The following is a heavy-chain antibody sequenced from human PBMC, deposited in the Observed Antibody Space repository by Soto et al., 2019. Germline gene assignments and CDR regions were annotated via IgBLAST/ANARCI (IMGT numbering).Heavy chain of an antibody. J-gene: IGHJ6*03. Sequence: ASVKVSCKASGYTFTSYGISWVRQAPGQGLEWMGWISAYNGNTNYAQKLQGRVTMTTDTSTSTAYMELRSLRSDDTAVYYCARVQGYDFWSGYRPIDYYYMAGWGKGTTVTVYS. CDR2: ISAYNGNT. CDR3: ARVQGYDFWSGYRPIDYYYMAG. CDR1: GYTFTSYG. D-gene: IGHD3-3*01. V-gene: IGHV1-18*01.